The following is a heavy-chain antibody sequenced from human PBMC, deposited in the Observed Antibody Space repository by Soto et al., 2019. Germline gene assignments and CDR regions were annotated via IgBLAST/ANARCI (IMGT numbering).Heavy chain of an antibody. CDR3: ARAASATGRYGMDV. J-gene: IGHJ6*02. CDR1: GFTFSSYA. V-gene: IGHV3-30-3*01. Sequence: QVQLVESGGGVVQPGRSLRLSCAASGFTFSSYAMHWVRQAPGKGLEWVAVISYDGSNKYYADSVKGRFTISRDNSKNTLYLQMHSLRAEDTAVYYCARAASATGRYGMDVWGQGTTVTVSS. D-gene: IGHD2-15*01. CDR2: ISYDGSNK.